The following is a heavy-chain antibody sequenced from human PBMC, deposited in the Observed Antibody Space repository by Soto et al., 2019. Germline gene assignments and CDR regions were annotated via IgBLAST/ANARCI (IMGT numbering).Heavy chain of an antibody. CDR2: INIGNGNT. Sequence: ASVKVSCKISGYTFTSYPLHWVRQVPGQGLEWVGWINIGNGNTGYSKNFQDRVTITRDTSATTAYMELSSLRSEDTAVYYCAREPLCGGRCYDNYFDPWGQGTLVTVSS. V-gene: IGHV1-3*04. D-gene: IGHD2-15*01. CDR1: GYTFTSYP. J-gene: IGHJ5*02. CDR3: AREPLCGGRCYDNYFDP.